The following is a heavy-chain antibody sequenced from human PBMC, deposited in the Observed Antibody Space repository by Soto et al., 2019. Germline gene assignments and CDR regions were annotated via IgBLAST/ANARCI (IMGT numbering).Heavy chain of an antibody. CDR3: ARLHGYCISSSCHGHYAMDV. Sequence: QLQLQESGPGLVKPSETLSLTCTVSSASISSSSYTWGWIRQPPGKGLEWIGSIYYSGTTYYNPSXXXRVTASVDPSXXQXSXXGTSVTAADTAVYYCARLHGYCISSSCHGHYAMDVWGQGTTVTVSS. CDR2: IYYSGTT. J-gene: IGHJ6*02. D-gene: IGHD2-2*01. V-gene: IGHV4-39*01. CDR1: SASISSSSYT.